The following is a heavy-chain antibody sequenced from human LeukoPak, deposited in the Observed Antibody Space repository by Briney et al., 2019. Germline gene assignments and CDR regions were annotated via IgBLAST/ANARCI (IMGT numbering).Heavy chain of an antibody. Sequence: ASVKVSCKAFGYTFTSNYMHWVRQAPGQGPEWMGVISPTGGSTTYAQKFQGRVTLTRDMSTSTDYLELSSLRSDDTAVYYCARVASSGYYYWGQGTLVTVSS. V-gene: IGHV1-46*01. CDR3: ARVASSGYYY. D-gene: IGHD3-22*01. J-gene: IGHJ4*02. CDR2: ISPTGGST. CDR1: GYTFTSNY.